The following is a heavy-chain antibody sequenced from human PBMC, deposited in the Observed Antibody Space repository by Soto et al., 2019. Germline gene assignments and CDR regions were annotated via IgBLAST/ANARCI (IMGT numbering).Heavy chain of an antibody. CDR3: AREEVLGLGYCTNGVCRTYYYYGMDV. Sequence: PGGSLRLSCAASGFTFSSYWMHWVRQATGKGLVWVSRINSDGSSTSYADSVKGRFTISRDNAKNTLYLQMNSLRAEDTAVYYCAREEVLGLGYCTNGVCRTYYYYGMDVWGQGTTVTV. V-gene: IGHV3-74*01. J-gene: IGHJ6*02. CDR1: GFTFSSYW. CDR2: INSDGSST. D-gene: IGHD2-8*01.